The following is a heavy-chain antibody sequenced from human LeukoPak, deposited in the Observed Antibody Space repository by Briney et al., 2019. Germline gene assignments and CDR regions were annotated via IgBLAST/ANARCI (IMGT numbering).Heavy chain of an antibody. V-gene: IGHV5-51*01. CDR2: IYPGDSDT. CDR3: ATQYSSGFDAFDI. CDR1: GYRFTSYW. D-gene: IGHD6-19*01. J-gene: IGHJ3*02. Sequence: GESLKISCKGSGYRFTSYWIGWVRQMPGKGLEWMGIIYPGDSDTRYSPSFQGQVTISADKSISTAYLQWSSLKASDTAMYYCATQYSSGFDAFDIWGQGTMVTVSS.